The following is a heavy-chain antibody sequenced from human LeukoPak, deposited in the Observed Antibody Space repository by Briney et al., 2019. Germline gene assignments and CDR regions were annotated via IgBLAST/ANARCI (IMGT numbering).Heavy chain of an antibody. V-gene: IGHV3-74*01. CDR1: GFTFSSSW. D-gene: IGHD4/OR15-4a*01. Sequence: SGGSLRLSCAASGFTFSSSWMHWVRQVPGKGLVCVSRINRDGSRTDYADSVKGRFTISRDNAKNTLYLQMNSLRAEDTAVYYCASEGGDYGDPWGQGTLVTVSS. J-gene: IGHJ5*02. CDR3: ASEGGDYGDP. CDR2: INRDGSRT.